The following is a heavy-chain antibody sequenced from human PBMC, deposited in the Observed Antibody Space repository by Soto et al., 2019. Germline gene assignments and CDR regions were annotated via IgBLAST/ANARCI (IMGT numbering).Heavy chain of an antibody. CDR2: MNTYSDDT. J-gene: IGHJ6*02. D-gene: IGHD6-13*01. CDR1: GYTFTSYD. Sequence: QVQLVQSGAEVKKPGASVQVSCKTSGYTFTSYDINWVRQAPGQGLEWVGWMNTYSDDTRSAQKFRGRLTLTRDKSMRAVYMKLSNLRPDDTAVYYCAREWSAAGHFYGMDVWGQGTTVAVSS. V-gene: IGHV1-8*01. CDR3: AREWSAAGHFYGMDV.